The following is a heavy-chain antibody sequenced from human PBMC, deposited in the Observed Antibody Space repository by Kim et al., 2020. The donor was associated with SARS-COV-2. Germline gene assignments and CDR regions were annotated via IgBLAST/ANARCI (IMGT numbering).Heavy chain of an antibody. J-gene: IGHJ4*02. CDR2: IYSGGST. CDR1: GFTVSSNY. V-gene: IGHV3-66*04. CDR3: ARLRRDFWSGYLDY. Sequence: GGSLRLSCAASGFTVSSNYMSWVRQAPGKGLEWVSVIYSGGSTYYADSVKGRFTISRDNSKNTLYLQMNSLRAEDTAVYYCARLRRDFWSGYLDYWGQGTLVTVSS. D-gene: IGHD3-3*01.